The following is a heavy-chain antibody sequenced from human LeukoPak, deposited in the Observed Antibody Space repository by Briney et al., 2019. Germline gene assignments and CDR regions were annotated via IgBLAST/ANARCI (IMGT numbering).Heavy chain of an antibody. D-gene: IGHD5-12*01. CDR1: GFTFSSYG. V-gene: IGHV3-23*01. CDR2: ISGSGGST. CDR3: AKEEGRYSGYAWG. Sequence: TGGSLRLSCAASGFTFSSYGMSWVRQAPGKGLEWVSAISGSGGSTYYADSVKGRFTISRDNSKNTLYLQMNSLRAEDTAVYYCAKEEGRYSGYAWGWGQGILVTVSS. J-gene: IGHJ4*02.